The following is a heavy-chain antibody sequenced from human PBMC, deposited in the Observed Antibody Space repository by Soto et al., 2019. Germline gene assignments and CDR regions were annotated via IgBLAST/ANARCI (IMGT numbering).Heavy chain of an antibody. V-gene: IGHV3-30*18. CDR3: AKDGSHLAVAGTSPTSYFYGLAV. CDR1: GFTFSVYG. CDR2: VSYDGSIK. D-gene: IGHD6-19*01. Sequence: QVQLVESGGGVVQPGRSLRLSCAASGFTFSVYGMHWVRQAPGKGLEWVALVSYDGSIKYYADSVKGRFTISRDNSKNTXXXXXXXXXVXDTAVYYCAKDGSHLAVAGTSPTSYFYGLAVWGQGTTVTVSS. J-gene: IGHJ6*02.